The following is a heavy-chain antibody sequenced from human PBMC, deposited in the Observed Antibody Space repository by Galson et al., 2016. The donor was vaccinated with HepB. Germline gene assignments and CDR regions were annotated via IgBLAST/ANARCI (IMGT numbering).Heavy chain of an antibody. D-gene: IGHD5-18*01. CDR1: GGSISSSNC. CDR2: IYHTGST. Sequence: SETLSLTCAVSGGSISSSNCWSWVRQPPGKGLEWIGDIYHTGSTKDNPSLESRVTTSVDKSKNQFSLNLSSVTAADTAVYYCATGYTYGHRDSWSQGTLVIVSS. V-gene: IGHV4-4*02. J-gene: IGHJ4*02. CDR3: ATGYTYGHRDS.